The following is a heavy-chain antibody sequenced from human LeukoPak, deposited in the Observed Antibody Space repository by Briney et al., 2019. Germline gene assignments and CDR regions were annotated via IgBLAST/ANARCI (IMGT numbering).Heavy chain of an antibody. CDR2: INSDGSST. J-gene: IGHJ4*02. V-gene: IGHV3-74*01. Sequence: PGGSLRVSCAASGFTFSSYWMHWVRQAPGKGLVWVSRINSDGSSTTYADSVKGRFTISRDNAKNTLYLQMNSLRAEDTAVYYCARGSVGGSYESWGQGTLVTVSS. D-gene: IGHD1-26*01. CDR3: ARGSVGGSYES. CDR1: GFTFSSYW.